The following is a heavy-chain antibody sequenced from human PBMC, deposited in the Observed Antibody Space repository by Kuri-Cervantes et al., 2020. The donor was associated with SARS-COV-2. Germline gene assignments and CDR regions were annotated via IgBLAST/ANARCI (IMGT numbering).Heavy chain of an antibody. CDR3: AKSLGYSSGWYNY. CDR1: GFTFSSYA. CDR2: ISGSGGST. J-gene: IGHJ4*02. Sequence: GESLKISCAASGFTFSSYAMSWVRQAPGKGLEWVSAISGSGGSTYYADSVKGRFTISRDNSKNTLYLQMNSLRAEDTAVYYCAKSLGYSSGWYNYWGQGTLVTVSS. D-gene: IGHD6-19*01. V-gene: IGHV3-23*01.